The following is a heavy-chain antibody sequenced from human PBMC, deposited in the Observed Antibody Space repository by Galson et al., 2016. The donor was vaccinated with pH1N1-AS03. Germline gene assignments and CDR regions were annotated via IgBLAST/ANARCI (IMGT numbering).Heavy chain of an antibody. J-gene: IGHJ4*02. CDR1: GYTLTRYY. D-gene: IGHD3-10*01. CDR2: ISPIFGSA. V-gene: IGHV1-69*06. CDR3: ARGLTYHFGSGSVF. Sequence: SCKASGYTLTRYYMHWVRQAPGQGLEWMGGISPIFGSANHAQKFQGRVTITADIFTNTAYMELSGLSSEDTAVYYCARGLTYHFGSGSVFWGQGTLVTVSS.